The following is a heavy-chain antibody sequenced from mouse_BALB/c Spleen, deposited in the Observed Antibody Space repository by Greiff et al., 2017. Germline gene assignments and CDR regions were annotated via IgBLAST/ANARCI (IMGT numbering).Heavy chain of an antibody. D-gene: IGHD2-3*01. J-gene: IGHJ3*01. CDR2: IYPGDGDT. CDR1: GYAFSSYW. CDR3: AVYDGYYPAWFAY. V-gene: IGHV1-80*01. Sequence: QVQLQQSGAELVRPGSSVTISCKASGYAFSSYWMNWVKQRPGQGLEWIGQIYPGDGDTNYNGKFKGKATLTADKFSSTAYMQLSSLTSEDSPVYFCAVYDGYYPAWFAYWGQGTLVTVSA.